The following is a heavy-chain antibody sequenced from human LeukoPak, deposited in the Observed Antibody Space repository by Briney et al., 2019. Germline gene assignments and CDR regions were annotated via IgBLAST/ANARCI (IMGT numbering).Heavy chain of an antibody. J-gene: IGHJ6*02. V-gene: IGHV1-2*02. CDR3: ARGYSSSFHRGYSYGMDV. Sequence: SSLKVSWKASRYTFTGYNMHWVRQASGQGLEWMGWINPNSGGTNYAQKFQGRVTMTRDTSISTAYMELSRLRSDDTAVYYCARGYSSSFHRGYSYGMDVWGQGTTVTVSS. CDR1: RYTFTGYN. D-gene: IGHD6-13*01. CDR2: INPNSGGT.